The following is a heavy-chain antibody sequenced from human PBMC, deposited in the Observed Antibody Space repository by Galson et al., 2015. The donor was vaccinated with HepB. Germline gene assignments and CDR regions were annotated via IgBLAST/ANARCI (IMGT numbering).Heavy chain of an antibody. Sequence: SLRLSCAASGFTFSSYSLNWVRQAPGKGLEWVPYISSGSSTIYYADSVKGRFTISRDNAKNSLYLQMNSLRAEDTAKYYCTRSGTSSRGAFDIWGQGTLVTVSS. CDR1: GFTFSSYS. CDR2: ISSGSSTI. J-gene: IGHJ4*02. V-gene: IGHV3-48*01. D-gene: IGHD1-14*01. CDR3: TRSGTSSRGAFDI.